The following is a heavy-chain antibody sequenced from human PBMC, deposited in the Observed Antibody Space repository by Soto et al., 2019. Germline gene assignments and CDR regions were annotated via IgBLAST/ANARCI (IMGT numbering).Heavy chain of an antibody. CDR1: AGAVSSGSYY. Sequence: SETLCLTGAVSAGAVSSGSYYWSWIRTPPGKGLEWIGYIYYSGSTNYNPSLKSRVTISVDTSKNQFSLKLSSVTAADTAVYYCARGGSYSGYETYWFDPWGQGTLVTVSS. D-gene: IGHD5-12*01. J-gene: IGHJ5*02. CDR3: ARGGSYSGYETYWFDP. V-gene: IGHV4-61*01. CDR2: IYYSGST.